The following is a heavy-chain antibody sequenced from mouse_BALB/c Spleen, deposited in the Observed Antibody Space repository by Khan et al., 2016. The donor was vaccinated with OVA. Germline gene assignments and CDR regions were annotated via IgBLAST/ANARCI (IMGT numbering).Heavy chain of an antibody. V-gene: IGHV2-6-1*01. CDR1: GFSLTTYG. D-gene: IGHD2-10*01. Sequence: VELVESGPGLAAPSQSLSITCTISGFSLTTYGVHWVRQPPGKGLEWLVVIWSDGTTNYNSALKSRLTITKDNSQRQVFLKMNSRQTDDTAIYFCARQPYYHYNIMDYWGQGTSVTVSS. J-gene: IGHJ4*01. CDR3: ARQPYYHYNIMDY. CDR2: IWSDGTT.